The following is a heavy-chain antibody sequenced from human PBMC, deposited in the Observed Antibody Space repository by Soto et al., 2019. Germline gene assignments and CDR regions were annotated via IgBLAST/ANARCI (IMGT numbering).Heavy chain of an antibody. D-gene: IGHD4-17*01. J-gene: IGHJ6*02. CDR1: RYTFTGYY. V-gene: IGHV1-2*04. CDR2: MNPNSSGT. Sequence: SVKVSCKASRYTFTGYYMHLVQQAPGQRLEWMGWMNPNSSGTNYTQKFKSWVTMTGDTSISTAYMELSRMKTDDTDVYNYKRVPIPQTTGETGRTGYYGMDVLGQGTTVTVSS. CDR3: KRVPIPQTTGETGRTGYYGMDV.